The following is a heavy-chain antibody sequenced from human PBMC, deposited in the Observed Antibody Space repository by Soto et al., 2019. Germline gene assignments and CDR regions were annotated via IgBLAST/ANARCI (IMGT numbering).Heavy chain of an antibody. J-gene: IGHJ4*02. Sequence: GGSLRLSCAASRFTFSTYAMSWVRQAPGKGLEWVSAIGGSGGSTYYADSVKGRFTISRDNSKNTLYLQMNSLRAEDTAVYYCAKDLVLRYFDWLPQYFDYWGQGTLVTVSS. V-gene: IGHV3-23*01. CDR2: IGGSGGST. CDR3: AKDLVLRYFDWLPQYFDY. D-gene: IGHD3-9*01. CDR1: RFTFSTYA.